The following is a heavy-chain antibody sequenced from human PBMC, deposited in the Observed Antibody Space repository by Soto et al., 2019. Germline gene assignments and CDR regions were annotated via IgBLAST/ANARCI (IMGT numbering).Heavy chain of an antibody. J-gene: IGHJ6*02. Sequence: PVEFTCKDSGYTFTGYYMHWVRPAPGQGLEWMGWINPNSGGTNYAQKFQGRVTMTRDTSISTAYMELSRLRSDDTAVYYCASPYYDFWSGYSDSYYYYGMDVWVQGTKVTVS. CDR1: GYTFTGYY. CDR3: ASPYYDFWSGYSDSYYYYGMDV. V-gene: IGHV1-2*02. D-gene: IGHD3-3*01. CDR2: INPNSGGT.